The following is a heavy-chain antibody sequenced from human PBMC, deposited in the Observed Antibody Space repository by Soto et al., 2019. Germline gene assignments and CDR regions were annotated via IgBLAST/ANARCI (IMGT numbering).Heavy chain of an antibody. V-gene: IGHV3-23*01. J-gene: IGHJ4*02. CDR1: GFTFSSYA. D-gene: IGHD5-12*01. CDR3: VRVGYSGYDTGYSDY. CDR2: VSGAGDYT. Sequence: EVHLLESGGGLARPGGSLRLSCAASGFTFSSYAMTWVRQAPGRGLEWVSAVSGAGDYTYYTTSVRGRFTISRDTSKNTVSLQMNNLSAEDTAVYYCVRVGYSGYDTGYSDYWGQGTLVTVSS.